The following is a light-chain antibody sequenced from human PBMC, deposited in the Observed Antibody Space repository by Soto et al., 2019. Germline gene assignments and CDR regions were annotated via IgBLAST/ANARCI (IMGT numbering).Light chain of an antibody. CDR2: WAS. Sequence: DIVMTQSPDSLAVSPGERATFNCKSSQSLLFSTNNKNYLAWYQQKLGQPPKLLIYWASARESGVPDRFSGSGSETNFAPTISSLQAEDVAVYYCQQYFATPLTFGGGTRVEI. J-gene: IGKJ4*01. CDR1: QSLLFSTNNKNY. V-gene: IGKV4-1*01. CDR3: QQYFATPLT.